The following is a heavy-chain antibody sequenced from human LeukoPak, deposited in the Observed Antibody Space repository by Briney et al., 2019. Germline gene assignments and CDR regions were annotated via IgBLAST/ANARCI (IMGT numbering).Heavy chain of an antibody. Sequence: PGRSLRLSCAASGFTFSSYAMHWVRQAPGKGLEWVAVISYDGSNKYYADSVKGRFTISRDNSKNTLYLQMNSLRAEDTAVYYCARAHRTTTFSSDAFDIWGQGTMVTVSS. V-gene: IGHV3-30*04. CDR1: GFTFSSYA. J-gene: IGHJ3*02. D-gene: IGHD2/OR15-2a*01. CDR3: ARAHRTTTFSSDAFDI. CDR2: ISYDGSNK.